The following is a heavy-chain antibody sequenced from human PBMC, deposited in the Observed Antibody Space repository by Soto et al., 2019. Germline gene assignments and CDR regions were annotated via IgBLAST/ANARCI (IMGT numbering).Heavy chain of an antibody. J-gene: IGHJ5*02. CDR3: GRSIVTPSAMFDH. D-gene: IGHD2-2*01. CDR2: ITYTGNT. V-gene: IGHV4-59*12. Sequence: SETLSLTCIVSGGSSTSYHWSWIRQVPGIGLKWIAYITYTGNTNYNPSRNSRPTISLDEPNKQLSPHWASVTAADTAVSYGGRSIVTPSAMFDHLAQELLVTVS. CDR1: GGSSTSYH.